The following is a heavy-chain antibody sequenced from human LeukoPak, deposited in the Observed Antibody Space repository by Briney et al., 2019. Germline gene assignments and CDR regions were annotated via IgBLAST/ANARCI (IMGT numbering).Heavy chain of an antibody. CDR1: GFTFSDYW. J-gene: IGHJ6*02. Sequence: PGGSLRLSCAASGFTFSDYWMTWVRQAPGRGLEWVASIEQDGPAKSYVDSVKGRFTISRDNAKNSLYLQMNSLRADDTAVYYCARARWSLYGMDVWGQGTTVTVSS. V-gene: IGHV3-7*04. CDR3: ARARWSLYGMDV. CDR2: IEQDGPAK. D-gene: IGHD4-23*01.